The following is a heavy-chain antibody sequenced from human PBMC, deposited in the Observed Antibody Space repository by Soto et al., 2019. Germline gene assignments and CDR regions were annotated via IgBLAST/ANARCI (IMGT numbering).Heavy chain of an antibody. J-gene: IGHJ5*02. CDR1: GGSISSGDYY. D-gene: IGHD2-2*01. CDR2: IYYSGST. V-gene: IGHV4-30-4*01. Sequence: SETLSLTCTVSGGSISSGDYYWSWIRQPPGKGLEWIGYIYYSGSTYYNPSLKSRVTISVDTSKNQFSLKLSSVTAADTAVYYCARGAGYCISTSCSNWFDPWGQGTLVTVSS. CDR3: ARGAGYCISTSCSNWFDP.